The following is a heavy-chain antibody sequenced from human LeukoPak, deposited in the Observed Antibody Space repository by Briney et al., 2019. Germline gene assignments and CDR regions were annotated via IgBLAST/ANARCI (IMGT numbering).Heavy chain of an antibody. CDR3: AREFFRYYYDSSGHYADY. CDR2: ISAYNGNT. CDR1: GYXFTSYG. V-gene: IGHV1-18*01. J-gene: IGHJ4*02. D-gene: IGHD3-22*01. Sequence: ASVKVSCKASGYXFTSYGISWVRQAPGQGLEWMGWISAYNGNTNYAQKLQGRVTMTTDTSTSTAYMELRSLRSDDTAVYYCAREFFRYYYDSSGHYADYWGQGTLVTVSS.